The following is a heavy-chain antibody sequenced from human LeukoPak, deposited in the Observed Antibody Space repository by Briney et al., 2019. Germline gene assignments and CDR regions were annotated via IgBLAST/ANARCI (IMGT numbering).Heavy chain of an antibody. CDR1: GYTFTSYA. V-gene: IGHV7-4-1*02. J-gene: IGHJ4*02. CDR2: INTNTGNP. Sequence: ASVKVSCKASGYTFTSYAMNWVRQAPGQGLEWMGWINTNTGNPTYAQGFTGRFVFSLDTSVSTTYPQISSLKAEDTAVYYCASGPSYSGSNEYFDYWGQGTLVTVSS. D-gene: IGHD1-26*01. CDR3: ASGPSYSGSNEYFDY.